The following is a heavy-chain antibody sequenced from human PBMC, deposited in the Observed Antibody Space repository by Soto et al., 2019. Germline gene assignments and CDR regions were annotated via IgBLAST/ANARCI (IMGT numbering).Heavy chain of an antibody. Sequence: GGSLRLSCAASGFTFSSYWMSWVRQAPGKGLEWVANIKQDGSEKYYVDSVKGRFTISRDNAKNSLYLQMNSLRAEDTAVYYCARERMNIVVVVAAYDYWGQGTLVTVSS. D-gene: IGHD2-15*01. CDR1: GFTFSSYW. V-gene: IGHV3-7*01. CDR2: IKQDGSEK. CDR3: ARERMNIVVVVAAYDY. J-gene: IGHJ4*02.